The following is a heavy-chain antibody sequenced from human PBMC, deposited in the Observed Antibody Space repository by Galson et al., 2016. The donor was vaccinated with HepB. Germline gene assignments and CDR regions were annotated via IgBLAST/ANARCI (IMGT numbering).Heavy chain of an antibody. J-gene: IGHJ4*02. V-gene: IGHV3-11*01. Sequence: SLRLSCAASGFTFSDYYMSWIRQAPGKGLEWVSYISSSGLSIIKHADSVKGRFTISRDNAKNSVYLHMISLTPEDTAVYYCARGASGSPRLARVNFDYWGQGALVTVSS. CDR2: ISSSGLSII. CDR3: ARGASGSPRLARVNFDY. D-gene: IGHD6-6*01. CDR1: GFTFSDYY.